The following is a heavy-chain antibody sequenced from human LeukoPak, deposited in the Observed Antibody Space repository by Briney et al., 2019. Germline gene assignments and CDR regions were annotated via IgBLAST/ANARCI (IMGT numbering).Heavy chain of an antibody. D-gene: IGHD3-10*01. V-gene: IGHV4-34*01. CDR1: GGSFSGYY. CDR3: ARGPARITMVRGVIIKGLFDY. CDR2: INHSGST. J-gene: IGHJ4*02. Sequence: SETLSLTCAVYGGSFSGYYWSWIRQPPGKGLEWIGEINHSGSTNYNPSLKSRVTISVDTSKNQFSLKLSSVTAADTAVYYCARGPARITMVRGVIIKGLFDYWGQGTLVTVSS.